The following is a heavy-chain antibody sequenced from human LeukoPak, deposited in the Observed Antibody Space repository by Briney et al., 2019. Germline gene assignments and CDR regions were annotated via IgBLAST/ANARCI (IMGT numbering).Heavy chain of an antibody. CDR3: ARGRDAYKVGNF. CDR2: IYNGDYT. V-gene: IGHV4-39*07. J-gene: IGHJ4*02. D-gene: IGHD5-24*01. CDR1: VGSISYNYC. Sequence: PSETLSLTCTVSVGSISYNYCWTWIRHPPGKGPEWIGTIYNGDYTYYNPSLRGRVTISMDTSKNQFFLTVTSETAEDTAVYYCARGRDAYKVGNFWGQGALVTVSS.